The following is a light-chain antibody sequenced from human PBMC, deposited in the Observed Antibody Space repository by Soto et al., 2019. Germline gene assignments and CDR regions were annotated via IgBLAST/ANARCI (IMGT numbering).Light chain of an antibody. CDR3: AAWDDSLNGRV. V-gene: IGLV1-44*01. CDR2: TNN. J-gene: IGLJ1*01. CDR1: TSNIGSNT. Sequence: QLVLAQPPSASGTPGQRVTISCSGSTSNIGSNTVNWYQHLPGTAPKLLIYTNNQRPSGVPDRFSGSKSGTSASLAISGLQSEDEADYYCAAWDDSLNGRVFGTGTKLTVL.